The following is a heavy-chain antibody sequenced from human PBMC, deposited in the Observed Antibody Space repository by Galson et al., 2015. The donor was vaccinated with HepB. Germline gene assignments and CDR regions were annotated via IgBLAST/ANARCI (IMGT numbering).Heavy chain of an antibody. CDR3: AHRRANSAYNY. CDR2: IYWDDDR. CDR1: GFSLNATGEG. V-gene: IGHV2-5*02. J-gene: IGHJ4*01. D-gene: IGHD1-14*01. Sequence: PALVKPTQTLTLTCTFSGFSLNATGEGVGWIRQPPGKALEWLALIYWDDDRRYSPSLKNRLTITKDTSKNQVALTMTNMDPVDTATYYCAHRRANSAYNYWGHGTLVTVSS.